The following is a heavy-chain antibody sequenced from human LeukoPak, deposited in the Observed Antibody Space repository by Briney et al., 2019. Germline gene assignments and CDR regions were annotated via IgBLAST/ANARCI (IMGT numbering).Heavy chain of an antibody. CDR3: ASKYYDFWKGNWFDP. J-gene: IGHJ5*02. Sequence: SETLSLTCAVYGGSFSGYYWSWIRQPPGKGLEWIGEINHSGSTNYNPSLKSRVTISVDTSKNQFSLKLSSVTAADTAVYYCASKYYDFWKGNWFDPWGQGSLVTVSS. V-gene: IGHV4-34*01. D-gene: IGHD3-3*01. CDR1: GGSFSGYY. CDR2: INHSGST.